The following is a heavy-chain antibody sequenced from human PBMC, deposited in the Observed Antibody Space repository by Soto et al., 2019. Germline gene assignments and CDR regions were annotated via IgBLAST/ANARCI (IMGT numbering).Heavy chain of an antibody. D-gene: IGHD1-7*01. CDR2: IDYSGST. CDR1: GGSVSGSSHY. CDR3: ARVGTSSRRAVAGYFHY. V-gene: IGHV4-61*01. J-gene: IGHJ1*01. Sequence: QVQLQESGPGLVKPSETLSLTCSVSGGSVSGSSHYWNWIRQTPGKGLEGIGYIDYSGSTKYSPSLKSRVTIAVDTSKTQVSLKMTSVTAADTAVYYCARVGTSSRRAVAGYFHYWGQGIQVTVSS.